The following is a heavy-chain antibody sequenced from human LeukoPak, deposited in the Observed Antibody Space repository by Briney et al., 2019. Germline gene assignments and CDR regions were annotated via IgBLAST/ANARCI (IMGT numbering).Heavy chain of an antibody. Sequence: GGSLRLSCAASGFTFGSYAMSWVRQAAGKGLEWVSAIEIGGDSAYHADSVKGRFTISRDNSKNTLYLQMSSLRAHDTAVYYCVRDHVHCRGGSCYGDHWGQGALVTVSS. CDR1: GFTFGSYA. V-gene: IGHV3-23*01. D-gene: IGHD2-15*01. J-gene: IGHJ4*02. CDR2: IEIGGDSA. CDR3: VRDHVHCRGGSCYGDH.